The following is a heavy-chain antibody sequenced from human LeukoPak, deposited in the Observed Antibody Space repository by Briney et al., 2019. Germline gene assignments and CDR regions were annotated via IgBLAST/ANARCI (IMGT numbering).Heavy chain of an antibody. D-gene: IGHD2-2*01. V-gene: IGHV4-39*01. CDR1: GGSISSSSYY. Sequence: SETLSLTCTVSGGSISSSSYYWGWIRQPPGKGLEWIGSIYYSGSTYYNPSLKSRVTISVDTSKNQFSLKLSSVTAADTAVYYCAREIIVVVPAATLSAYYYMDVWGKGTTVTVSS. CDR3: AREIIVVVPAATLSAYYYMDV. J-gene: IGHJ6*03. CDR2: IYYSGST.